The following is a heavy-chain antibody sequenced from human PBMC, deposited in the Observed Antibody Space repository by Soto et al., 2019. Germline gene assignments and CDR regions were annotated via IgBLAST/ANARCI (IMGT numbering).Heavy chain of an antibody. Sequence: GGSLRLSCAASGFTFSSYGMHWVRQAPGKGLEWVAVIWYDGSNKYYADSVKGRFTISRDNSKNTLYLQMNSLRAEDTAVYYRARERQQLTYHYFDYWGQGTLVTVSS. D-gene: IGHD6-13*01. CDR1: GFTFSSYG. V-gene: IGHV3-33*01. CDR2: IWYDGSNK. J-gene: IGHJ4*02. CDR3: ARERQQLTYHYFDY.